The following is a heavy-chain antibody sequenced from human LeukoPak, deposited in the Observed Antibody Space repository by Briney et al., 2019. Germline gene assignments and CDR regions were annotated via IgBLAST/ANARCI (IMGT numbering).Heavy chain of an antibody. CDR3: ASLGYCSGGSCHAGAFDI. CDR2: IYYSGST. Sequence: SETLSLTCTVSGGSISSSNYYWGWIRQPPGKGLEWIGSIYYSGSTYDNPSLKSRVTISVDTSKNQFSLKLSSVTAADTAVYYCASLGYCSGGSCHAGAFDIWGQGTMVTVSS. CDR1: GGSISSSNYY. V-gene: IGHV4-39*01. J-gene: IGHJ3*02. D-gene: IGHD2-15*01.